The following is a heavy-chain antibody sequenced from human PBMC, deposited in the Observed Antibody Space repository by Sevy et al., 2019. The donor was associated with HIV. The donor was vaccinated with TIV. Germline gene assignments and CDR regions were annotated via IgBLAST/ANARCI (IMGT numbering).Heavy chain of an antibody. J-gene: IGHJ6*03. Sequence: ASVKVSCKASGYTFTSYDINWVRQATGQGLEWMGWMNPNSGNTGCAQKFQGRVTMTRNTSISTAYMELSSLRSEDTAVYYCARVGPYYYYYYMDVWGKGTTVTVSS. CDR3: ARVGPYYYYYYMDV. CDR2: MNPNSGNT. V-gene: IGHV1-8*01. CDR1: GYTFTSYD. D-gene: IGHD3-10*01.